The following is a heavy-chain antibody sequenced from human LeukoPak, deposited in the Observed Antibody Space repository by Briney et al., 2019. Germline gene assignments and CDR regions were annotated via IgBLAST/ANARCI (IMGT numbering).Heavy chain of an antibody. CDR3: ARHAQGYCTNGVCPGGYFDY. J-gene: IGHJ4*02. D-gene: IGHD2-8*01. Sequence: PSETLSLTCTVSGGSISSYYWSWIRQPPGKGLEWIGYIYYSGSTNYNPSLKSRVTISVDTSKNQFSLKLSSATAADTAVYYCARHAQGYCTNGVCPGGYFDYWGQGTLVTVSS. CDR1: GGSISSYY. CDR2: IYYSGST. V-gene: IGHV4-59*08.